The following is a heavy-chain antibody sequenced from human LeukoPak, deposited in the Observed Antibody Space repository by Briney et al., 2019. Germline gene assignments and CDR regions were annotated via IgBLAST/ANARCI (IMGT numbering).Heavy chain of an antibody. CDR2: VYTSGST. CDR1: GGSFSGYY. CDR3: ARASGKGDTAHMDV. Sequence: SETLSLTCAVYGGSFSGYYWSWIRQPPGKGLEWIGHVYTSGSTNYNPSLKSRVTMSVDTSKNQFSLRLSSVTAADTAVYYCARASGKGDTAHMDVWGKGTTVTVSS. J-gene: IGHJ6*03. D-gene: IGHD1-26*01. V-gene: IGHV4-59*10.